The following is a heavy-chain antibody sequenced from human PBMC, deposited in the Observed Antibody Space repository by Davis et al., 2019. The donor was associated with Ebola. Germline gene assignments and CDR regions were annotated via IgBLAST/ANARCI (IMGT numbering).Heavy chain of an antibody. V-gene: IGHV5-51*01. CDR3: ARQGAMAGTPFDY. D-gene: IGHD1-7*01. Sequence: GESLKISCKGSGYSFTSYWVAWVRQMPGKGLEWMGIIYPGDSDTRYSPSFQGQVTISADKSITAAYLQWRSLKASDTAMYYCARQGAMAGTPFDYWGQGTLVTVSS. CDR2: IYPGDSDT. CDR1: GYSFTSYW. J-gene: IGHJ4*02.